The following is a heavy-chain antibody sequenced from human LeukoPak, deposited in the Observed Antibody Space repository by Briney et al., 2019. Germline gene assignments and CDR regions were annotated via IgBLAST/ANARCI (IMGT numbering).Heavy chain of an antibody. CDR2: IKSKAHGGTT. D-gene: IGHD4-23*01. Sequence: GGSLRLSCAASGFTFKNAWMSWVRQAPGKGLEWVGRIKSKAHGGTTDYAAPVKDRFTISRDDSKNTLYLQINSLKTEDTAVYYCTTILFDYGGYFDYWGQGTLVTVSS. CDR3: TTILFDYGGYFDY. CDR1: GFTFKNAW. V-gene: IGHV3-15*01. J-gene: IGHJ4*02.